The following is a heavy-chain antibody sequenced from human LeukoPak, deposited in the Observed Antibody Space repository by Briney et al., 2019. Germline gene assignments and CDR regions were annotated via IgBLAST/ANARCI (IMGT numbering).Heavy chain of an antibody. J-gene: IGHJ6*02. CDR2: IKQDGSEK. V-gene: IGHV3-7*01. D-gene: IGHD2/OR15-2a*01. Sequence: GGSLRLSCAASGFSFSSYWMTWVRQAPGKGLEWVANIKQDGSEKYYGDSVKGRFIISRDNAENSLYLQMNSLRAEDTAVYYCARISRLSRLAHYGMDVWGQGTPVTVSS. CDR3: ARISRLSRLAHYGMDV. CDR1: GFSFSSYW.